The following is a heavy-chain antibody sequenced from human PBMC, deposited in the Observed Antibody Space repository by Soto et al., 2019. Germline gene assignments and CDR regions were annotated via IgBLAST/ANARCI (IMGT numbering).Heavy chain of an antibody. CDR3: ARERQYGPLLY. CDR2: VSAYNRNT. V-gene: IGHV1-18*01. Sequence: QVQLVQSGVEVKKPGASVKVSCQASGYTFTNYGITWLRQAPGQGLEWMGWVSAYNRNTNYAQRFKDRVTMTTDTSTRTAYMELRNLKSDDTAIYFCARERQYGPLLYWGQGTLVTVSS. CDR1: GYTFTNYG. D-gene: IGHD4-4*01. J-gene: IGHJ4*02.